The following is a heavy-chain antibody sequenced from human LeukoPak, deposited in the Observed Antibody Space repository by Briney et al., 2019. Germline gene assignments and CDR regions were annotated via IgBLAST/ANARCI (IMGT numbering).Heavy chain of an antibody. CDR3: ARDPMYSSSWRTFDY. J-gene: IGHJ4*02. CDR1: GFTFDDYG. D-gene: IGHD6-13*01. V-gene: IGHV3-20*04. CDR2: INWNGGST. Sequence: GGSLRLSCAASGFTFDDYGMSWVRQAPGKGLEWVSGINWNGGSTGYADSVKGRFTISRDNAKNSLYLQMNSLRAEDTALYYCARDPMYSSSWRTFDYWGQGTLVTVSS.